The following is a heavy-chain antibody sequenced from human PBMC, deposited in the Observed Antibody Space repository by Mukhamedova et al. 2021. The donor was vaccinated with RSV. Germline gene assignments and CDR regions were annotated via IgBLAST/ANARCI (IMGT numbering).Heavy chain of an antibody. Sequence: GEINHSGSTNYNPSLKSRVTISVDTSKNQFSLKLSPVTAADTAVYYCARAPIVEVPAATALYYYYGMDVWGHGPTVTASS. D-gene: IGHD2-2*01. CDR2: INHSGST. J-gene: IGHJ6*02. V-gene: IGHV4-34*01. CDR3: ARAPIVEVPAATALYYYYGMDV.